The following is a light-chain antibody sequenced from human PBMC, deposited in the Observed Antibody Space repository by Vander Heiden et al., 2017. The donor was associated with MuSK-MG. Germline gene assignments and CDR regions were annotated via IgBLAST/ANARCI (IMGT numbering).Light chain of an antibody. CDR1: QSVSSSY. CDR3: QQDGSSPLT. V-gene: IGKV3-20*01. J-gene: IGKJ4*01. CDR2: GAS. Sequence: ELVLPPSPGTLSLSPGERATLSCRASQSVSSSYLAWYQQKPGQAPRLLIYGASSRATGIPDRFSGSGSGTDFTLTISRLEPEDFAVYYCQQDGSSPLTFGGGTKVEIK.